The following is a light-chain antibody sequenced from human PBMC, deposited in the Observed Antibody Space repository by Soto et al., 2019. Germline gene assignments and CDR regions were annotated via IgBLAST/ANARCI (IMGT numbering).Light chain of an antibody. CDR3: SSYIRSNSPYV. CDR2: EVS. J-gene: IGLJ1*01. V-gene: IGLV2-14*01. Sequence: QSPLTQPRSVSGSPGQSVTISCTGTGNDVGAYNYVSWYQQQPGKAPKLMIYEVSNRPSGVSNRFSGSKSGNTASLTISGLQAEDEADYYCSSYIRSNSPYVFGSGTKLTVL. CDR1: GNDVGAYNY.